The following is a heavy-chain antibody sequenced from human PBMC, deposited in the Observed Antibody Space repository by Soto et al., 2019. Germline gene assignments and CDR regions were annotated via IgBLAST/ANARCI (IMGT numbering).Heavy chain of an antibody. CDR3: ASTLYCSSTSCYYFDY. J-gene: IGHJ4*02. CDR2: IYYSGST. V-gene: IGHV4-39*01. CDR1: GGSISSSSYY. Sequence: PSEPLSLTCTVSGGSISSSSYYWGWIRQPPGKGLEWIGSIYYSGSTYYNPSLKSRVTISVDTSKNQFSLKLSSVTAADTAVYCCASTLYCSSTSCYYFDYWGQGTLVTVSS. D-gene: IGHD2-2*01.